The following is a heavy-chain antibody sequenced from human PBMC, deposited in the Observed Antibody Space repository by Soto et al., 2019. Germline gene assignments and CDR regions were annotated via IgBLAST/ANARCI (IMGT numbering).Heavy chain of an antibody. V-gene: IGHV7-4-1*01. CDR3: ARGVYYGDYEDYYYYYYGMDV. CDR1: GYTFTTYA. D-gene: IGHD4-17*01. CDR2: INTNTGNP. J-gene: IGHJ6*02. Sequence: ASVKVSCKASGYTFTTYAMNWVRQAALQGLDWMGWINTNTGNPTYAQGFTGRFVFSLDTSVSTAYLQICSLKAEDTAVYYCARGVYYGDYEDYYYYYYGMDVWGQGTTVTVSS.